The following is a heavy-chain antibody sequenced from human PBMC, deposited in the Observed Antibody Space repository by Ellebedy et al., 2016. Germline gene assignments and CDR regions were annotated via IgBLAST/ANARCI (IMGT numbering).Heavy chain of an antibody. D-gene: IGHD5-18*01. Sequence: GESLKISXAASGFTFSSYAMSWVRQAPGKGLEWVSAISGSGGSTYYADSVKGRFTISRDNSKNTLYLQMNSLRAEDTAVYYCAKERYSSLPDGGDYWGQGTLVTVSS. V-gene: IGHV3-23*01. CDR1: GFTFSSYA. CDR2: ISGSGGST. CDR3: AKERYSSLPDGGDY. J-gene: IGHJ4*02.